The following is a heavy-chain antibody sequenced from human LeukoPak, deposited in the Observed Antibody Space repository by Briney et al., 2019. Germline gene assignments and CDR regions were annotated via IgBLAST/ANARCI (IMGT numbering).Heavy chain of an antibody. J-gene: IGHJ5*02. Sequence: SETLSLTCTVSGGSISSSSDYWGWIRQPPGKGLEWIGSIYYSGSTYYNPSLNSRVTISVDTSKNQFSLKLTSVTAADTAVYFCARGGYYGSGNDFRFDPWGQGTLVTVSS. CDR1: GGSISSSSDY. D-gene: IGHD3-10*01. CDR2: IYYSGST. CDR3: ARGGYYGSGNDFRFDP. V-gene: IGHV4-39*07.